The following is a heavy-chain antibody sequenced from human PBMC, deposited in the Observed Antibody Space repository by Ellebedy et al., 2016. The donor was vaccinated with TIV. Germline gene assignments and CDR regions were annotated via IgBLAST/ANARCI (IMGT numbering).Heavy chain of an antibody. D-gene: IGHD6-6*01. CDR2: INGDGTST. Sequence: GESLKISCVASGFTFSGYWMHWVRQAPGKGLVWVSRINGDGTSTAYADSVKGRFPISRDNAKNTLSLQMNSLRAEDTAVYYCAGDPDRNSFYFFEYWGQGILVTVSS. CDR1: GFTFSGYW. J-gene: IGHJ4*02. CDR3: AGDPDRNSFYFFEY. V-gene: IGHV3-74*01.